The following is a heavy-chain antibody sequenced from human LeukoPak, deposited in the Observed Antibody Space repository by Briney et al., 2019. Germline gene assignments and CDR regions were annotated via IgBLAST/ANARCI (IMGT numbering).Heavy chain of an antibody. CDR3: ARLPGHPRREWGPRPNWFDP. V-gene: IGHV1-69*06. CDR2: IIPIFGTA. CDR1: GGTFSSYA. D-gene: IGHD3-16*01. J-gene: IGHJ5*02. Sequence: GSSVKVSCKASGGTFSSYAISWVRQAPGQGLEWMGGIIPIFGTANYAQKFQGRVTITADKSTSTAYMELSSLRSEDTAVYYCARLPGHPRREWGPRPNWFDPWGQGTLVTVSS.